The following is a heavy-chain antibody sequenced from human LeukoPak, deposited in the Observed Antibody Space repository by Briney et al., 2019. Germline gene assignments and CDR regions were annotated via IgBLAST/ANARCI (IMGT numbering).Heavy chain of an antibody. V-gene: IGHV4-61*01. CDR3: ARELVGAVYKIDS. Sequence: SETLSLTCVVSGDSVTGGSYSWNWIRQPPGKRLEWIGHVYYSGSVDYNPSLRSRVTISLDTSKNQVSLELTSVSAADTAVYYCARELVGAVYKIDSWGQGSLVSVSS. CDR2: VYYSGSV. CDR1: GDSVTGGSYS. J-gene: IGHJ4*02. D-gene: IGHD1-26*01.